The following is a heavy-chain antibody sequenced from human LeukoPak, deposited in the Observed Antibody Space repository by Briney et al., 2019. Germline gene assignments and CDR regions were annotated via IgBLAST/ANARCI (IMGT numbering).Heavy chain of an antibody. CDR1: GYTFTSYY. CDR2: INPSGGST. V-gene: IGHV1-46*01. Sequence: GASGKVSCKASGYTFTSYYIHLVRQAPGQGLEWMGIINPSGGSTSYAQKFQGRVTMTRDMSTSTVYMELSSLRSEDTAVYYCAIPDYYDSSGLRTWGQGTLVTVSS. D-gene: IGHD3-22*01. CDR3: AIPDYYDSSGLRT. J-gene: IGHJ4*02.